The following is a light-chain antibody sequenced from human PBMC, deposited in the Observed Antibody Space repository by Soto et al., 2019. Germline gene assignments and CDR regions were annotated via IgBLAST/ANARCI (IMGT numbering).Light chain of an antibody. J-gene: IGKJ1*01. CDR1: QSVSSY. CDR2: DAS. V-gene: IGKV3-11*01. Sequence: EIVLTQSPATLSLSPGDRATLSCRASQSVSSYLAWYQQKPGQAPRLLIYDASNRATGIPARFSGSESGTDFTLTISSLEPEDFAVYYCQQRSNWWTFGQGTKVEIK. CDR3: QQRSNWWT.